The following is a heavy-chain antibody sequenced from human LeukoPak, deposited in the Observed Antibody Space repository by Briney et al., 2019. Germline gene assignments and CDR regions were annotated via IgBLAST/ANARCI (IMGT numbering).Heavy chain of an antibody. CDR2: INPNSGGT. CDR1: GYTFTGYS. J-gene: IGHJ4*02. V-gene: IGHV1-2*02. Sequence: GASVKVACKAYGYTFTGYSIHWVRQAPGQGLEWMGWINPNSGGTNYAQKFQGRVTMTRDTSISTAYMELSRLRSDDTAVYYCARATYGGNPLFGYWGQGTLVTVSS. CDR3: ARATYGGNPLFGY. D-gene: IGHD4-23*01.